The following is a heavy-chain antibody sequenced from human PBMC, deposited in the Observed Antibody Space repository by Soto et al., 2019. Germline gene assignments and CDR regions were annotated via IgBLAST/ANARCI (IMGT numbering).Heavy chain of an antibody. CDR1: GYSFTSYY. Sequence: AASVNVSCKSSGYSFTSYYIHWWRQAPGQGLEWMGIINPSGGSTTYAQKFQGRVTMTRDTSTSTVYMELSSLRSEDTAVYYCGRDPTGTNRYYYFDYWGQGTRVTVSS. J-gene: IGHJ4*02. D-gene: IGHD1-1*01. CDR2: INPSGGST. CDR3: GRDPTGTNRYYYFDY. V-gene: IGHV1-46*01.